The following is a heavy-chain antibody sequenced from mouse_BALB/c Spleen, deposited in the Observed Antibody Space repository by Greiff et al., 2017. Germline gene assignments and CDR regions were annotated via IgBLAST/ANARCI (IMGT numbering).Heavy chain of an antibody. CDR3: ARDPLYGYGGAMDY. CDR1: GFTFSSYG. V-gene: IGHV5-6-3*01. D-gene: IGHD2-2*01. CDR2: INSNGGST. J-gene: IGHJ4*01. Sequence: EVKLMESGGGLVQPGGSLKLSCAASGFTFSSYGMSWVRQTPDKRLELVATINSNGGSTYYPDSVKGRFTISRDNAKNTLYLQMSSLKSEDTAMYYCARDPLYGYGGAMDYWGQGTSVTVSS.